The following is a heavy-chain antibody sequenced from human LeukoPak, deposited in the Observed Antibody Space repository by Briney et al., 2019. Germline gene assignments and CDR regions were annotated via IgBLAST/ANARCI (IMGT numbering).Heavy chain of an antibody. CDR2: IYYSGST. V-gene: IGHV4-39*01. CDR3: ARLGSSGLYESPRSPSSFGP. J-gene: IGHJ5*02. CDR1: GGSISSSSYY. D-gene: IGHD6-19*01. Sequence: SETLSLTCTVSGGSISSSSYYWGWIRQPPGKGLERIGNIYYSGSTDYNPSLKNRVTKSVDTSKNQLSLTLSSVSAADTAVYYCARLGSSGLYESPRSPSSFGPWGQGTLVT.